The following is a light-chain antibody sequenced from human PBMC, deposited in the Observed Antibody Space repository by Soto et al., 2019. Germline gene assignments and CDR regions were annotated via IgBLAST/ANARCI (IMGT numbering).Light chain of an antibody. Sequence: QSVLTQPPSVSGAPGQRVTISCTGSSSNIGARYDVHWYQQLPGTDPKLLIYGNTNRPSGVPDRFSGSKSGTSASLAITGLQAEDEADYYCQSYDSSLRGWVFGGGTKLTVL. CDR1: SSNIGARYD. CDR3: QSYDSSLRGWV. CDR2: GNT. V-gene: IGLV1-40*01. J-gene: IGLJ3*02.